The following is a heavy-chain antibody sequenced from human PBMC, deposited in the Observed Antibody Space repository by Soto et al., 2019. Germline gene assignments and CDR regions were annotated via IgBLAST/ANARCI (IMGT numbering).Heavy chain of an antibody. D-gene: IGHD6-13*01. J-gene: IGHJ4*02. Sequence: PRESLKISCQCSGYTFSNFWIAWVRQLPGKGLEWMGIIYPGDYETRYSPSFHGKVTISADRSIGTAYLQWSSLEASDSAFYFCARSPRSSPYFDYWGQGALVTVS. CDR3: ARSPRSSPYFDY. V-gene: IGHV5-51*01. CDR2: IYPGDYET. CDR1: GYTFSNFW.